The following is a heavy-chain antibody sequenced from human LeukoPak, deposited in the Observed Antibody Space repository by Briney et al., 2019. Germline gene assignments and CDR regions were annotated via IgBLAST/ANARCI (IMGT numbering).Heavy chain of an antibody. Sequence: AASVKVSCKASGYTFTSYDINWVRQATGQGLEWMGWMNPNSGNTGYAQKFQGRVAITRNTSISTAYMELSSLRSEDTAVYYCARIGTSEAFDIWGQGTMVTVSS. CDR3: ARIGTSEAFDI. CDR2: MNPNSGNT. J-gene: IGHJ3*02. CDR1: GYTFTSYD. D-gene: IGHD1-14*01. V-gene: IGHV1-8*03.